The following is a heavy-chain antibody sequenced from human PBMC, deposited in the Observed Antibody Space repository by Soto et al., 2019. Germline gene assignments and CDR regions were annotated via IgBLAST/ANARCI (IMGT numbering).Heavy chain of an antibody. CDR1: GGSISSSRYF. V-gene: IGHV4-39*01. CDR2: IYYSGST. CDR3: ARFSGYDAFDI. Sequence: RSLTCTVSGGSISSSRYFWGWIRQPPGKGLAWIGGIYYSGSTYYNPSLKSRVTISVDTSKNQFSLKLSSVTAAGTAVYYCARFSGYDAFDIWGQGTMVTVSS. J-gene: IGHJ3*02. D-gene: IGHD5-12*01.